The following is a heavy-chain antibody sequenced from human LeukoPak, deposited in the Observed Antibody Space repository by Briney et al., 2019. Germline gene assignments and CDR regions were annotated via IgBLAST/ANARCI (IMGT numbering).Heavy chain of an antibody. V-gene: IGHV4-34*01. Sequence: SETLSLTCAVYGGSFSGYYWSWLRQPPGKGLEWIGDINHSGRTNYTPSLKSRVTISVDTSKNQFSLKLSSVTAADTAVYYCARGGGSPDMDVWGKGTTVTVSS. CDR1: GGSFSGYY. J-gene: IGHJ6*04. CDR2: INHSGRT. CDR3: ARGGGSPDMDV.